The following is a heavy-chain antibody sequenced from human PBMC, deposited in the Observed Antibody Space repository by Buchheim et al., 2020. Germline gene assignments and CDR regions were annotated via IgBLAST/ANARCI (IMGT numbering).Heavy chain of an antibody. V-gene: IGHV3-23*04. J-gene: IGHJ4*02. CDR1: GFTFSSYA. CDR3: TKAHDTSGYYPFVY. D-gene: IGHD3-22*01. Sequence: VQLVESGGGVVQPGRSLRLSCAASGFTFSSYAMSWVRQAPGKGLEWVSAILGSGSSTYYADSVKGRFIISRDNSKNTLYLQMNSLRVEDTAVYYCTKAHDTSGYYPFVYGGQGTL. CDR2: ILGSGSST.